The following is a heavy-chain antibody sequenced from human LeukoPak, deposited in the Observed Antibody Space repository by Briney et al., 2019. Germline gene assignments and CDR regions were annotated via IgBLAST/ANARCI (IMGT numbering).Heavy chain of an antibody. CDR1: GGSISSYY. D-gene: IGHD3-9*01. Sequence: SETLSLTCTVSGGSISSYYWSWIRQPPGKGLEWIGYIYYSGSTNYNPSLKSRVTISVDTSKNQFSLKLSSVTAADTAVYYCAGSVLRYFDAFDNWGQGTMVTVSS. J-gene: IGHJ3*02. CDR3: AGSVLRYFDAFDN. V-gene: IGHV4-59*01. CDR2: IYYSGST.